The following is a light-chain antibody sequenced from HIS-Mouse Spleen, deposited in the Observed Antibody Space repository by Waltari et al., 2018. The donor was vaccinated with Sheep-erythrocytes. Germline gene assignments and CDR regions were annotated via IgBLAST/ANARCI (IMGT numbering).Light chain of an antibody. CDR1: SSDAGSYNL. CDR3: CSYAGSSTPWV. V-gene: IGLV2-23*01. CDR2: EGS. Sequence: QSALTQPASVSGSPGQSITISCTGTSSDAGSYNLFPWYQQHPGKAPKLMIYEGSKRPSGVSNRFSGSKSGNTASLTISGLQAEDEADYYCCSYAGSSTPWVFGGGTKLTVL. J-gene: IGLJ3*02.